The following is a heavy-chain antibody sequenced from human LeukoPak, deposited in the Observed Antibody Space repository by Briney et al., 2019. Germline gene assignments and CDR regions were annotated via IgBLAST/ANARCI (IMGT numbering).Heavy chain of an antibody. CDR1: GFTFSSYS. CDR3: ATPRNYYDSSGSDY. V-gene: IGHV3-21*01. D-gene: IGHD3-22*01. Sequence: GGSLRLSCAASGFTFSSYSMNWVRKAPGKGLEWVSSISSSSSYIYYADSVKGRFTISRDNAKNSLYLQMNSLRAEDTAVYYCATPRNYYDSSGSDYWGQGTLVTVSS. J-gene: IGHJ4*02. CDR2: ISSSSSYI.